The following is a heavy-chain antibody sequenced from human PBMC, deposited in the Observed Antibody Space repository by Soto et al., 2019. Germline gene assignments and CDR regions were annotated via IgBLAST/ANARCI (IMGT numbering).Heavy chain of an antibody. V-gene: IGHV4-59*12. CDR1: GGSINNYY. D-gene: IGHD6-6*01. CDR2: VYHTGST. Sequence: PSETLSLTCTVSGGSINNYYWTWIRQPPGKGLEWIGYVYHTGSTNYNPSLKGRVTISVDTSKNQFSLKLSSVTAADTAVYYCVLQSIAARPYYFDYWGQGTLVTVSS. J-gene: IGHJ4*02. CDR3: VLQSIAARPYYFDY.